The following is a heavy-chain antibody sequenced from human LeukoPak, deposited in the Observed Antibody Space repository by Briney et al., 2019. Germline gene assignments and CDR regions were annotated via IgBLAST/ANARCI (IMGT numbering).Heavy chain of an antibody. CDR3: AKAPVSKYYDFWSGYYSDY. CDR1: GFTFSSCG. D-gene: IGHD3-3*01. CDR2: IRYDGSNK. J-gene: IGHJ4*02. V-gene: IGHV3-30*02. Sequence: GGSLRLSCAASGFTFSSCGMHWVRQAPGKGLEWVAFIRYDGSNKYYADSVKGRFTISRDNSKNTLYVQMNSLRAEDTAVYYCAKAPVSKYYDFWSGYYSDYWGQGTLVTVSS.